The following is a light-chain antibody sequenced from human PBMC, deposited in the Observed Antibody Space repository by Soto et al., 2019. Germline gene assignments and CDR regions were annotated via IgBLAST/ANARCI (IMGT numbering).Light chain of an antibody. CDR3: QQYGSSTIFT. CDR1: QSVSSSY. J-gene: IGKJ3*01. CDR2: GSS. Sequence: EIVLTQSPGTLSLSPGERATLSCRASQSVSSSYLAWYQQKPGQAPRLLIYGSSSRATCIPDRFSGSGSGTDFTLTISRREPEYFAVYYCQQYGSSTIFTFGPGTKLDIK. V-gene: IGKV3-20*01.